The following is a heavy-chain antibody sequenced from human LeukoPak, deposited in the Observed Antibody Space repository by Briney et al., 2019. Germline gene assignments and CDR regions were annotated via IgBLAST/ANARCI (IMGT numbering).Heavy chain of an antibody. Sequence: GGSLRLSCAASDLSFGGYAMSWVRQAPGKGLEWVSAISGSGGSTYYADSVKGRFTISRDNSKNTLYLQMNSLRAEDTAVYYCAKSIRPTDTNSWYLHFDYWGQGALVTVSS. CDR1: DLSFGGYA. V-gene: IGHV3-23*01. J-gene: IGHJ4*02. CDR3: AKSIRPTDTNSWYLHFDY. D-gene: IGHD6-13*01. CDR2: ISGSGGST.